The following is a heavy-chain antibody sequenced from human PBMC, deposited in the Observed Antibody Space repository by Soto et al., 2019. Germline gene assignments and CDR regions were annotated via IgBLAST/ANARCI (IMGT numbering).Heavy chain of an antibody. J-gene: IGHJ6*02. D-gene: IGHD5-18*01. CDR2: ISYDGSNK. CDR1: GFPFSSYA. CDR3: ARDQVDTAMAPYYYYYGMDV. V-gene: IGHV3-30-3*01. Sequence: HPGGSLRLSCAASGFPFSSYAMHWVRQAPGKGLEWVAVISYDGSNKYYADSVKGRFTISRDNSKNTLYLQMNSLRAGDTAVYYCARDQVDTAMAPYYYYYGMDVWGQGTTVTVSS.